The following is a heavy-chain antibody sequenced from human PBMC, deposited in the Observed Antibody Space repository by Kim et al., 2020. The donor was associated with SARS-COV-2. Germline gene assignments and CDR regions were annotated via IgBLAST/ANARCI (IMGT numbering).Heavy chain of an antibody. J-gene: IGHJ4*02. CDR2: ISYDGSNK. V-gene: IGHV3-30*04. CDR3: AREGDSSGWRHFDY. Sequence: GGSLRLSCAASGFTFSSYAMHWVRQAPGKGLEWVAVISYDGSNKYYADSVKGRFTISRDNSKNTLYLQMNSLRAEDTAVDYCAREGDSSGWRHFDYWGQG. CDR1: GFTFSSYA. D-gene: IGHD6-19*01.